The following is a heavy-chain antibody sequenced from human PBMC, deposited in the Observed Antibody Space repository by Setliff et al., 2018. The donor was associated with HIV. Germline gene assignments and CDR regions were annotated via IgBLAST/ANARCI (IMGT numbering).Heavy chain of an antibody. CDR1: GGSTSSGNYY. Sequence: PSETLSLTCTVSGGSTSSGNYYLSWIRQPAGKGLEWIGHSYDTGSTDYNPSLKSRVTISIDTSKNQFSLKLSSVTAADTAVYYCARDLRDLSDYGDAYYYYMDVWGKGTKVTVSS. CDR3: ARDLRDLSDYGDAYYYYMDV. CDR2: SYDTGST. J-gene: IGHJ6*03. D-gene: IGHD4-17*01. V-gene: IGHV4-61*09.